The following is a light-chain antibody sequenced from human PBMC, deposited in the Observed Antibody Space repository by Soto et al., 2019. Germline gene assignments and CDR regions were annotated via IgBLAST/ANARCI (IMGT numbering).Light chain of an antibody. CDR1: QSVSSSY. J-gene: IGKJ4*01. V-gene: IGKV3-20*01. CDR2: GPS. Sequence: ELVLTQSPGTLSLSPRERATLSCRASQSVSSSYLAWYQQKPGQAPRLLIYGPSNRATGITDRFSGSGSGTDFSLTISRLEPEDFAVYYCQQYGCSQLILGGGTKVEIK. CDR3: QQYGCSQLI.